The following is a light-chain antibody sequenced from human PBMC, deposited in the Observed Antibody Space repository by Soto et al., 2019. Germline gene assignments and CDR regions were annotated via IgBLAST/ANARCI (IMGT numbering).Light chain of an antibody. CDR1: SSDVGSYKL. CDR3: CSYAGSNTWV. V-gene: IGLV2-23*02. CDR2: EVT. J-gene: IGLJ3*02. Sequence: QSALTQPASVSGSPGQSITISCTGTSSDVGSYKLVSWCQQHPGKAPKLMISEVTKRPSGVSTRFSGSKSGNTASLTISGLQPEDESDYYCCSYAGSNTWVFGGGTKLTVL.